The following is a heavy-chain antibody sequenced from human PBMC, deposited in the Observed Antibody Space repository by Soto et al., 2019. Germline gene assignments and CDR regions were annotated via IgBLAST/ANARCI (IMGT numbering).Heavy chain of an antibody. V-gene: IGHV2-5*02. Sequence: QITFKESGPALVKPTQTLTLTCTFSGFSLSTGGVGVGWVRQPPGKALEWLAIIYWDDDKRYSPSLKSRLTXTXGXXKNQVVLTMTNMDLVDTATYYCAYKAGGRYNWFDPWGQGTLVTVSS. J-gene: IGHJ5*02. CDR3: AYKAGGRYNWFDP. CDR2: IYWDDDK. CDR1: GFSLSTGGVG.